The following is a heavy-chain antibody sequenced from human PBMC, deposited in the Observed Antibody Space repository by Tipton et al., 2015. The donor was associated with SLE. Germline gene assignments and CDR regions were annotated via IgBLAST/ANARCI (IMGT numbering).Heavy chain of an antibody. CDR3: ARDYGDGEGRGLQTRGAVDI. V-gene: IGHV1-18*01. CDR1: GYTFTSYG. CDR2: ISAYNGNT. J-gene: IGHJ3*02. Sequence: QLVQSGAEVKKPGASVKVSCKAPGYTFTSYGISWVRQAPGQGLEWMGWISAYNGNTNYAQKLQGRVTMTTDTSTSTAYMELRSLRSDDTAVYYCARDYGDGEGRGLQTRGAVDICGQGTMVSVSS. D-gene: IGHD5-24*01.